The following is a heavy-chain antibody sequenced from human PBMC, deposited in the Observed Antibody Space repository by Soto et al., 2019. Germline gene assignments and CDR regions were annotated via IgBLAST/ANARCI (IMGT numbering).Heavy chain of an antibody. D-gene: IGHD6-19*01. J-gene: IGHJ3*02. V-gene: IGHV4-39*01. CDR1: GGSISSSSYY. CDR3: ARRGRIAVAGANAFDI. Sequence: QLQLQESGPGLVKPSETLSLTCTVSGGSISSSSYYWGWIRQPPGKGLEWIGSIYYSGSTYYNPSLKSRVTISVDTSKNQFSLKLSSVTAVDTAVYYCARRGRIAVAGANAFDIWGQGTMVTVSS. CDR2: IYYSGST.